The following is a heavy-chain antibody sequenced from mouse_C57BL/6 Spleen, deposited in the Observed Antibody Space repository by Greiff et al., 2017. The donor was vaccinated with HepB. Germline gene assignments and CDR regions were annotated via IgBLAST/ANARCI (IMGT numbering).Heavy chain of an antibody. CDR3: AGGNGFAY. V-gene: IGHV1-52*01. CDR1: GYTFTSYW. CDR2: IDTSDSET. D-gene: IGHD1-1*02. J-gene: IGHJ3*01. Sequence: VQLQQPGAELVRPGSSVKLSCKASGYTFTSYWRQWVKQRPIQGLEGIGNIDTSDSETHYNQKFKDKATLTVDKSSSTAYMQLSSLTSEDSAVYYCAGGNGFAYWGQGTLVTVSA.